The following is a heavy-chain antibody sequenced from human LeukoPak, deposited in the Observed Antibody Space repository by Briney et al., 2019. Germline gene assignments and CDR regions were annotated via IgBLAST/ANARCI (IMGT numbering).Heavy chain of an antibody. D-gene: IGHD6-19*01. CDR2: ISSSSSYI. CDR3: ATPPPVAGRVDY. V-gene: IGHV3-21*01. Sequence: GRSLRLSCAASGFTFSSYSVNWVRQAPGKGLEWVSSISSSSSYIYYADSVKGRFTISRDNAKNSLYLQMNSLRAEDTAVYYCATPPPVAGRVDYWGQGTLVTVSS. J-gene: IGHJ4*02. CDR1: GFTFSSYS.